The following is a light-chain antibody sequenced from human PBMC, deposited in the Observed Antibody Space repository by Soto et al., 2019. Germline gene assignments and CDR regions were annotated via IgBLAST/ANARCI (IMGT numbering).Light chain of an antibody. J-gene: IGLJ1*01. CDR2: STS. CDR3: AAWDDRLDVYV. Sequence: QSVLTQPPSASGTPGQIVAISCSGSSSNIGSNTVTWYQQLPRTAPKLLIYSTSQRSSGVPGRFSGSKSGASASLSISGLQSEDEADYYCAAWDDRLDVYVFGTGTKLTVL. CDR1: SSNIGSNT. V-gene: IGLV1-44*01.